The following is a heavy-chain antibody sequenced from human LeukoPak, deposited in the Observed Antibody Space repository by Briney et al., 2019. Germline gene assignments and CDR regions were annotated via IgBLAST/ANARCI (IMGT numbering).Heavy chain of an antibody. CDR3: ASLTVPKNYYYYGMDV. J-gene: IGHJ6*02. D-gene: IGHD4-11*01. CDR1: GFTFSSYA. V-gene: IGHV3-23*01. Sequence: PGGSLRLSCVASGFTFSSYAMSWVRQAPGKGLEWVSAISGSGGSTYYADSVKGRFTISRDNSKNTLYLQMNSLRAEDTAVYYCASLTVPKNYYYYGMDVWGQGTTVTVSS. CDR2: ISGSGGST.